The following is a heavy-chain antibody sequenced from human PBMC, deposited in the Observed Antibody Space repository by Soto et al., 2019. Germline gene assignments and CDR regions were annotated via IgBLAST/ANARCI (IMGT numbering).Heavy chain of an antibody. CDR3: GAYCSTTSCYDCFEP. CDR1: GGSIGSSSYY. J-gene: IGHJ5*02. Sequence: SETLSLTCSVSGGSIGSSSYYFGWIRQPPGKGLEWIGSLYYTGTTYYNSSLKSRVTISADKSQNQFSLRLSSVTAADTALYSCGAYCSTTSCYDCFEPWGQGPLVAVSS. V-gene: IGHV4-39*01. CDR2: LYYTGTT. D-gene: IGHD2-2*01.